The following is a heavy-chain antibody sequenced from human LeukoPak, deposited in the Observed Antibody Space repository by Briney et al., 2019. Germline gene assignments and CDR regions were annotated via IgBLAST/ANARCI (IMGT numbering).Heavy chain of an antibody. D-gene: IGHD1/OR15-1a*01. J-gene: IGHJ6*03. CDR1: GGTFSTYA. CDR2: IIPIYGIA. CDR3: AREATPQTSTLYYYYYYMDV. Sequence: GSSVKVSCKASGGTFSTYAISWLRQAPGQGLEWMGGIIPIYGIANYAQKLRGRVTITADESTSTSYMEVNGLRSKDTAVYYCAREATPQTSTLYYYYYYMDVWGNGTPVTVSS. V-gene: IGHV1-69*01.